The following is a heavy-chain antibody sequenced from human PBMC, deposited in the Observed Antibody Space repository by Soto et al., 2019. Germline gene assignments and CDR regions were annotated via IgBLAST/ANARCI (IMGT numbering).Heavy chain of an antibody. D-gene: IGHD2-15*01. V-gene: IGHV4-59*01. J-gene: IGHJ6*03. CDR2: IYYSGST. CDR3: SRVRDCSGGSCYSRYYYYMDV. Sequence: SETLSLTCTVSGGSISSYYWSWIRQPPGKGLEWIGYIYYSGSTNYNPSIKSRVTISVDTSKNQFSLKLSSVTAADTAVYYCSRVRDCSGGSCYSRYYYYMDVWGKGTTVTVSS. CDR1: GGSISSYY.